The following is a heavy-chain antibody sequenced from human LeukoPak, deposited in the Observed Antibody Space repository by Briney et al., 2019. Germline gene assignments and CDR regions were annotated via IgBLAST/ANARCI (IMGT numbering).Heavy chain of an antibody. CDR3: ARGGYCSTTTCYLSDAFDI. J-gene: IGHJ3*02. D-gene: IGHD2-2*01. CDR2: ISSSSSTI. V-gene: IGHV3-48*01. CDR1: GFTFSTYS. Sequence: GGSLRLSCAASGFTFSTYSMNWVRQAPGKGLEWVSYISSSSSTIYYADSVKGRFTISRDSAKNSLFLQMNSLRAEDTAVYYCARGGYCSTTTCYLSDAFDIWGQGTTVTVSS.